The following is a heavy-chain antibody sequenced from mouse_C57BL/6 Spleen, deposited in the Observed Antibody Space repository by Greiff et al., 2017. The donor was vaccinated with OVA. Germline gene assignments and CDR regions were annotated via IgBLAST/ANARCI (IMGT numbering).Heavy chain of an antibody. D-gene: IGHD1-1*01. CDR2: INPNNGGT. CDR1: GYTFTDYY. CDR3: ARRGTTVVATHYFDY. Sequence: EVKLQQSGPELVKPGASVKISCKASGYTFTDYYMNWVKQSHGKSLEWIGDINPNNGGTSYNQKFKGKATLTVDKSSSTAYMELRSLTSEDSAVYYCARRGTTVVATHYFDYWGQGTTLTVSS. J-gene: IGHJ2*01. V-gene: IGHV1-26*01.